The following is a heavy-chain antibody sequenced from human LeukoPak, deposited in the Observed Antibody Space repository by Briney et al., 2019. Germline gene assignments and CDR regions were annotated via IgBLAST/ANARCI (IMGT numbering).Heavy chain of an antibody. CDR1: GFTFSAYA. V-gene: IGHV3-48*01. J-gene: IGHJ4*02. Sequence: GGSLRLSCGASGFTFSAYAFNWVRQAPGKGLQWVSYISSTGATIYYADTVKGRFTISRDNAKNSLYLQMTSLRAEDTAVYYCANIPNSFGPDYWGQGSLVTVSS. D-gene: IGHD3-16*01. CDR2: ISSTGATI. CDR3: ANIPNSFGPDY.